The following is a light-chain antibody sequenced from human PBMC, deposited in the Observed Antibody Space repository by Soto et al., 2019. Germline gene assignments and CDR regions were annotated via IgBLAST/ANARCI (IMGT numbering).Light chain of an antibody. Sequence: EIALTQSPGTLSLSPAERATLSCRASQSVTADFLAWYQQKPGQAPRLLIYAASIGATGIPDRFSGSGSGTDFTLTISRLEPQDSAVYYCLQYGIPLWTFGQGTKVEIK. J-gene: IGKJ1*01. CDR2: AAS. V-gene: IGKV3-20*01. CDR3: LQYGIPLWT. CDR1: QSVTADF.